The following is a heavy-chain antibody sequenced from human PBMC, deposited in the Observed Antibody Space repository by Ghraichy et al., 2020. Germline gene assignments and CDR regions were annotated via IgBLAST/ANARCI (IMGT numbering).Heavy chain of an antibody. CDR1: GGSISSSAYS. CDR2: VYYDGST. Sequence: SETLSLTCAVSGGSISSSAYSWTWIRQPPEKGLEWIAYVYYDGSTYYNPSLKSRVTISLNNSKSRFSLELTYVTAADTAVYYCARAINYVGFDYWGQGTLVTVSS. CDR3: ARAINYVGFDY. J-gene: IGHJ4*02. V-gene: IGHV4-30-2*01. D-gene: IGHD1-7*01.